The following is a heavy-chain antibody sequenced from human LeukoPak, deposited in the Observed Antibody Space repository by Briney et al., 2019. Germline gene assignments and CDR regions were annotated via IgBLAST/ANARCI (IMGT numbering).Heavy chain of an antibody. V-gene: IGHV1-2*02. Sequence: ASVKVSCKASGYTFTSYGISWVRQAHGQGLEWMGWINPNSGGTNYAQKFQGRVTMTRDTSISTAYMELSRLRSDDTAVYYCARDRLWFGPYYYGMDVWGQGTTVTVSS. CDR2: INPNSGGT. J-gene: IGHJ6*02. D-gene: IGHD3-10*01. CDR3: ARDRLWFGPYYYGMDV. CDR1: GYTFTSYG.